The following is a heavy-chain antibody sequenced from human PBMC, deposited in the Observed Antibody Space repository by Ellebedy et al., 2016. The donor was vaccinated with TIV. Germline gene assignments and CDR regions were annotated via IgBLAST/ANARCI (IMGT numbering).Heavy chain of an antibody. J-gene: IGHJ3*02. CDR1: GFTFSSYG. CDR2: ISYDGSNK. Sequence: GGSLRLSCAASGFTFSSYGMHWVRQAPGKGLEWVAVISYDGSNKYYADSVKGRFTISRDNSKNTLYLQMNSLKTEDTALYYCAREMMGVGRVFDMWGQGTMVTVSS. CDR3: AREMMGVGRVFDM. D-gene: IGHD3-22*01. V-gene: IGHV3-30*03.